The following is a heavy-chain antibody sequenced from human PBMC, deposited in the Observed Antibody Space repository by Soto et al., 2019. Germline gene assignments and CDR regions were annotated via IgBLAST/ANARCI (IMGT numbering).Heavy chain of an antibody. CDR3: AKVSLGATTITDYYYYGMDV. J-gene: IGHJ6*02. CDR2: ISGGGGST. CDR1: GFTFSSYA. Sequence: WRSLRLSCAACGFTFSSYAMSWVRQAPGKGLEWVSAISGGGGSTYYADSVKGRVTISRDNSKNTLYLQMNSLRAEDTAVYYCAKVSLGATTITDYYYYGMDVWGQGTTVTVS. V-gene: IGHV3-23*01. D-gene: IGHD1-26*01.